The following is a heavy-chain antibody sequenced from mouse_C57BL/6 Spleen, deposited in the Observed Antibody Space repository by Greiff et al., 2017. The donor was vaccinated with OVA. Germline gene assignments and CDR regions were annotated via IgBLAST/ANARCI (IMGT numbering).Heavy chain of an antibody. D-gene: IGHD1-1*01. Sequence: QVQLQQSGAELVKPGASVKISCKASGYAFSSYWMNWVKQRPGKGLEWIGQIYPGDGDTNYNGKFKGKATLTATKSSSTAYLQLSSLTSEDSAVYCCARLGVVPKKYYIDYWGQGTTLTVSS. CDR3: ARLGVVPKKYYIDY. CDR1: GYAFSSYW. V-gene: IGHV1-80*01. CDR2: IYPGDGDT. J-gene: IGHJ2*01.